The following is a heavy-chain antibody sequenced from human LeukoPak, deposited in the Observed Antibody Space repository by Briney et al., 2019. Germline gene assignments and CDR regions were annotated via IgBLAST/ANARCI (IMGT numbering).Heavy chain of an antibody. CDR3: ARDYYDSSGYPFDY. CDR1: GFTFSNYA. D-gene: IGHD3-22*01. Sequence: GGSLRLSCAASGFTFSNYAMAWVRQAPGKGLEWVANIKQDGSEKYYVDSVKGRFTISRDNAKNSLYLQMNSLRAEDTAVYYCARDYYDSSGYPFDYWGQGTLVTVSS. CDR2: IKQDGSEK. V-gene: IGHV3-7*01. J-gene: IGHJ4*02.